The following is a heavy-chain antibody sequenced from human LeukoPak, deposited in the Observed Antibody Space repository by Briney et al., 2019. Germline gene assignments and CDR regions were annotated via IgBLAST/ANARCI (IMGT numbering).Heavy chain of an antibody. V-gene: IGHV4-4*07. CDR3: ARTTTAGRWDY. Sequence: SETLSLTCTVSGGSISSYYWNWIRQPAAKGLEGIGRIYTSGSTNYNPSLKSRVTMSVDTSKNQFSLKLSSVTAADTAVYYCARTTTAGRWDYWGQGTLVTVSS. J-gene: IGHJ4*02. D-gene: IGHD4-17*01. CDR2: IYTSGST. CDR1: GGSISSYY.